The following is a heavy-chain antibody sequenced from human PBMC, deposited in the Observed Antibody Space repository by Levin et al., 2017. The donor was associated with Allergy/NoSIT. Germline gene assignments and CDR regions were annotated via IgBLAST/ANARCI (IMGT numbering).Heavy chain of an antibody. J-gene: IGHJ6*02. V-gene: IGHV3-21*01. CDR3: ARSHPLTGTTHFSYQDGMDV. CDR1: GFDFHIYI. D-gene: IGHD1/OR15-1a*01. CDR2: ITTASNYK. Sequence: GASVKVSCEASGFDFHIYIMNWVRQAPGKGLEWLSSITTASNYKYYADSVRGRFVISRDNGRNSLYLQMNSLRAEDTAVYYCARSHPLTGTTHFSYQDGMDVWGPGTTVTVSS.